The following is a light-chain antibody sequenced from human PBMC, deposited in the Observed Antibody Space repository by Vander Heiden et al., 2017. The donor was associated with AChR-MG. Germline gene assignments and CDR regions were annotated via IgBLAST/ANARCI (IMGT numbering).Light chain of an antibody. CDR2: EVN. Sequence: QSAMTQPASVPRSPGPSPTISCTGTGSDVGRYNLVSWYRQHPGRAPQLMIYEVNKRPSGISTRFSGSKSGNTASLTISGLQAEDEADYYCCSYAGSTSHWVFGGGTKLTVL. CDR1: GSDVGRYNL. J-gene: IGLJ3*02. V-gene: IGLV2-23*02. CDR3: CSYAGSTSHWV.